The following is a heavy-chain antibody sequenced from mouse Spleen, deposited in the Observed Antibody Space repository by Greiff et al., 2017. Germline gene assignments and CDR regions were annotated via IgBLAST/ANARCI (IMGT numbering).Heavy chain of an antibody. Sequence: VQLQQPGAELVMPGASVKLSCKASGYTFTSYWMHWVKQRPGQGLEWIGEIDPSDSYTNYNQKFKGKATLTVDKSSSTAYMQLSSLTSEDSAVYYCARRDYGYYFDYWGQGTTLTVSS. V-gene: IGHV1-69*01. J-gene: IGHJ2*01. D-gene: IGHD2-2*01. CDR3: ARRDYGYYFDY. CDR1: GYTFTSYW. CDR2: IDPSDSYT.